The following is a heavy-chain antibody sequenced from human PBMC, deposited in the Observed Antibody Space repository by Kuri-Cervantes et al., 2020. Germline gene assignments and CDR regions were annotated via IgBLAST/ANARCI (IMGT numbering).Heavy chain of an antibody. CDR1: GYTFTSHY. CDR3: ARVTLAPYYGDYQDDAFDI. V-gene: IGHV1-46*01. Sequence: ASVKVSCKASGYTFTSHYMHWVRQAPGQGLEWMGIINPSGGSTSYAQKFQGRVTMTRDTSTSTVYMELSSLRSEDTAVYYCARVTLAPYYGDYQDDAFDIWGQGTMVTVSS. J-gene: IGHJ3*02. D-gene: IGHD4-17*01. CDR2: INPSGGST.